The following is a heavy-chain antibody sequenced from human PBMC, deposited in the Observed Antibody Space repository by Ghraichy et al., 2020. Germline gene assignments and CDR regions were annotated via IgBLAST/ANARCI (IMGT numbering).Heavy chain of an antibody. CDR3: TRGGWGLMGVFDY. Sequence: ASVKVSCKASGYTFTGYGITWVRQAPGQGLERMGWINTYNGNTNYAQNFQGRVTMTTDTSTSTAYMELRSLRSDDTAVYYCTRGGWGLMGVFDYWGQGTLVTVSS. V-gene: IGHV1-18*04. D-gene: IGHD2-8*01. J-gene: IGHJ4*02. CDR2: INTYNGNT. CDR1: GYTFTGYG.